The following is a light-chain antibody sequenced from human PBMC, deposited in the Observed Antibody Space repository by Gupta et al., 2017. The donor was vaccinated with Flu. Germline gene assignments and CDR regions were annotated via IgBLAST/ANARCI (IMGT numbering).Light chain of an antibody. V-gene: IGLV2-14*01. CDR2: EVS. Sequence: SITISWTGTSSDVGGDNYVSWHHTHTGKAHKLMVYEVSSRTAGVANRFSGSKAGNTASLTISGLQAEDEADYYGSADTSSNSLEFGGGTKRTVL. CDR1: SSDVGGDNY. J-gene: IGLJ3*02. CDR3: SADTSSNSLE.